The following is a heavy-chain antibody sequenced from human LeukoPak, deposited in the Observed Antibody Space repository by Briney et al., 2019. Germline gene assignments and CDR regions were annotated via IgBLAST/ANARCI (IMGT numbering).Heavy chain of an antibody. Sequence: GGSLRLSCAASGFSFSSYEMNWVRQAPGKGLEWVSVITGGGSTYYADSVKGRFTISRDNSKNTLYLQMNSLRAEDAAVYYCARVEQWLVALDYWGQGTLVSVSS. D-gene: IGHD6-19*01. J-gene: IGHJ4*02. CDR2: ITGGGST. CDR3: ARVEQWLVALDY. V-gene: IGHV3-66*01. CDR1: GFSFSSYE.